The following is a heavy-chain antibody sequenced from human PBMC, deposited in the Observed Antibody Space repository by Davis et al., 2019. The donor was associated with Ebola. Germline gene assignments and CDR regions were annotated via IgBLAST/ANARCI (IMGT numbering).Heavy chain of an antibody. J-gene: IGHJ6*04. Sequence: LSCAGAVYDGSSRPYSWSWIRQSPGKGLEWIGDINHSGSTNYNPSLKSRVTISVDKSKNQFSLKLSSVTAADTAVYYCARDLLWFGSEYYYYGMDVWGKGTTVTVSS. CDR1: DGSSRPYS. CDR3: ARDLLWFGSEYYYYGMDV. V-gene: IGHV4-34*01. D-gene: IGHD3-10*01. CDR2: INHSGST.